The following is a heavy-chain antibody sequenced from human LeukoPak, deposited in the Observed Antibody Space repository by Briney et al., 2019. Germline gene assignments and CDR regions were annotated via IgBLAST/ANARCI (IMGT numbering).Heavy chain of an antibody. J-gene: IGHJ4*02. CDR1: GYTFTSYD. V-gene: IGHV1-8*01. Sequence: PVASVKVSCKASGYTFTSYDINWVRQATGQGLEWMGWMNPNSGNTGYAQKFQGRVTMTRNTSISTAYMELSSLRSEDTAVYYCARELHGLGPFEWNYWGQGTLVTVSS. CDR3: ARELHGLGPFEWNY. D-gene: IGHD3-10*01. CDR2: MNPNSGNT.